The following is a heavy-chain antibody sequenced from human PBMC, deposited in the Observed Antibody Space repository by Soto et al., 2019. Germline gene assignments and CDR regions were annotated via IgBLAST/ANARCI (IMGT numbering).Heavy chain of an antibody. J-gene: IGHJ4*02. V-gene: IGHV4-34*01. CDR3: AGVVHSTRYFES. D-gene: IGHD2-15*01. CDR2: INHSGIT. CDR1: GGSFSGYY. Sequence: SETLSLTCAVYGGSFSGYYWYWIRQPPRKGLGWIGEINHSGITNYNPSLKSRVTISVDTSKNQHSLKLSSLTAAATAAYYCAGVVHSTRYFESWGPGILVTVSS.